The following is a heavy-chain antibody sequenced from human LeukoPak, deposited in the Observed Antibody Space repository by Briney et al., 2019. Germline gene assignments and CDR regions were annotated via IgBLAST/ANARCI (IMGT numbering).Heavy chain of an antibody. CDR3: AKGNHRYSYGPFDY. J-gene: IGHJ4*02. D-gene: IGHD5-18*01. V-gene: IGHV3-23*01. CDR1: GFTFSSYA. CDR2: ISGSGGST. Sequence: PGGSPRLSCAASGFTFSSYAMSWVRQAPGKGLEWVSAISGSGGSTYYADSVKGRFTISRDNSKNTLYLQMNSLRAEDTAVYYCAKGNHRYSYGPFDYWGQGTLVTVSS.